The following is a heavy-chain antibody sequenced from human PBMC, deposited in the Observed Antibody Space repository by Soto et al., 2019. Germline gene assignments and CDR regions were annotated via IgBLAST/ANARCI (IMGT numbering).Heavy chain of an antibody. CDR3: ARIAVAGPYDYYGMDV. V-gene: IGHV1-69*02. J-gene: IGHJ6*02. Sequence: QVQLVQSGAEVKKPGSSVKVSCKASGGTFSSYTISWVRQAPGQGLEWMGRIIPILGIANYAQKFQGRVTITXNKXTXRAYMELSSLRSEDTAVYYCARIAVAGPYDYYGMDVWGQGTTVTVSS. CDR2: IIPILGIA. CDR1: GGTFSSYT. D-gene: IGHD6-19*01.